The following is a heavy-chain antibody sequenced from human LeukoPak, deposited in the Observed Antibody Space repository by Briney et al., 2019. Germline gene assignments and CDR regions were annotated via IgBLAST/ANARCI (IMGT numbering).Heavy chain of an antibody. J-gene: IGHJ6*03. Sequence: GGSLRLSCAASGFAVRDGYMSWVRQAPGKGLEWVSSISSRGDDTSYADSVKGRFTISRDNSKNTLYLQMNNLRAEDTAVYYCAKHWSYCSTTSCFFNYYYYYMDVWGKGTTVTVSS. CDR3: AKHWSYCSTTSCFFNYYYYYMDV. CDR2: ISSRGDDT. D-gene: IGHD2-2*01. CDR1: GFAVRDGY. V-gene: IGHV3-23*01.